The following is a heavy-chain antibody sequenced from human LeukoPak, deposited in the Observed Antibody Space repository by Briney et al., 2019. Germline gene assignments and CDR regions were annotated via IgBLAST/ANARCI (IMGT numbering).Heavy chain of an antibody. J-gene: IGHJ4*02. V-gene: IGHV1-2*02. CDR3: AREIIAVAGIYFDY. D-gene: IGHD6-19*01. CDR1: GYTFTGYY. CDR2: INPNSGGT. Sequence: ASVKVSCKASGYTFTGYYMHWVRQAPGQGLEWMGWINPNSGGTNYAQKFQGRVTMTRDTSISTAYMELSRLRSDDTAVYYCAREIIAVAGIYFDYWGQGTLSPSPQ.